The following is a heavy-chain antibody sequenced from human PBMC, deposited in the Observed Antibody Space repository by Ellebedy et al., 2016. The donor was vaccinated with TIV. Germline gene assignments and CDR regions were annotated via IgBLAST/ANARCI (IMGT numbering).Heavy chain of an antibody. CDR3: ASDGSYGDYRSPTHAFVM. CDR1: GFSFRSYW. CDR2: INQDGREK. J-gene: IGHJ3*02. Sequence: GGSLRLSCAASGFSFRSYWMAWVRQAPGKGLEWVANINQDGREKYYVDSVKGRFTISRDNAQTSLYLQMNSLGADDTAMYYWASDGSYGDYRSPTHAFVMWGQGTMVSVSS. V-gene: IGHV3-7*01. D-gene: IGHD4-17*01.